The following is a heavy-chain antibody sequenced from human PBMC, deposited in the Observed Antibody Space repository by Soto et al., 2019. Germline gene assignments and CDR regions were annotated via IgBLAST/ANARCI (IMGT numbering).Heavy chain of an antibody. CDR3: AKGDNLGPKTGYAFDP. Sequence: SQTLSLTCAISGDSVSSNSAAWNWIRQSPSRGLEWLGRTYYRSKWYNDYAVSVKSRITINPDTSKNQFSLQLNSVTPEDTAVYFCAKGDNLGPKTGYAFDPWGQGSMVTVSS. D-gene: IGHD5-12*01. J-gene: IGHJ5*02. CDR1: GDSVSSNSAA. V-gene: IGHV6-1*01. CDR2: TYYRSKWYN.